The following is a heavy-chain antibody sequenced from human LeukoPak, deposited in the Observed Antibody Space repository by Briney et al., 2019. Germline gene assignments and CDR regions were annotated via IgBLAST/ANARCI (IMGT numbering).Heavy chain of an antibody. V-gene: IGHV4-59*08. CDR2: IYYSGST. D-gene: IGHD4-17*01. CDR1: GVSISSYY. Sequence: SETLSLTCSVSGVSISSYYGSWLRQPPGEGREGIGYIYYSGSTNYNPSLKSRVTLSVDTSKNQFSLKLSSVTAADTAVYYCARQTTVTTLYYYYGMDVWGQGTTVTVSS. CDR3: ARQTTVTTLYYYYGMDV. J-gene: IGHJ6*02.